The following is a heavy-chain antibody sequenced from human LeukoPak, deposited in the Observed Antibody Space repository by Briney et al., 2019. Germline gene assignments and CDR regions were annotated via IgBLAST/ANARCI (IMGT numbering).Heavy chain of an antibody. CDR1: GFTFSSYS. J-gene: IGHJ4*02. CDR2: ISSRSSYI. D-gene: IGHD1-26*01. V-gene: IGHV3-21*01. Sequence: GGSLRLSCAASGFTFSSYSMNWVRQAPGKGLEWVSSISSRSSYIYYADSVKGRFTISRDNAKNSLYLQMNSLRAEDTAVYYCARDSGSYYLDYWGQGTLVTVSS. CDR3: ARDSGSYYLDY.